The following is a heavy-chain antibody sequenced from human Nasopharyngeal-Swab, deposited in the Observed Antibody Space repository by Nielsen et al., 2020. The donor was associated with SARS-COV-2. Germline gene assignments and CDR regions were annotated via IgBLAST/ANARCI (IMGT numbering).Heavy chain of an antibody. CDR2: ILVNRYT. Sequence: SETLSLTCTVSGGSITSSRHRWGWVRQPPGEGLEWIGQILVNRYTDYHPSVRGRITVYADTSENSFSLRLSSVTAADTAVYYCARLDPFGSEDKWGQGTLVTVSS. V-gene: IGHV4-39*02. J-gene: IGHJ4*02. CDR3: ARLDPFGSEDK. D-gene: IGHD3-3*01. CDR1: GGSITSSRHR.